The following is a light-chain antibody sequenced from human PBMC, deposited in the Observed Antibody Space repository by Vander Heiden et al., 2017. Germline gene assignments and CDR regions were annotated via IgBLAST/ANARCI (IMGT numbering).Light chain of an antibody. CDR2: TNN. V-gene: IGLV1-44*01. J-gene: IGLJ2*01. CDR3: AAWDDNLNGVV. Sequence: QSVLTQPPSASVTPGQRVTISCSGSSPNIGRNTVNWYQQLPGTAPKLLIYTNNERPSGVPDRFSGSKSGTSASLAISGLQSEDEADYYCAAWDDNLNGVVFGGGTKLTVL. CDR1: SPNIGRNT.